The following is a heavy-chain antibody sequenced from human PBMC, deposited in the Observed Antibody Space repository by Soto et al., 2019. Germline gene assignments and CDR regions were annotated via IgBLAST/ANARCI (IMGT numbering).Heavy chain of an antibody. V-gene: IGHV3-48*03. Sequence: PGGSLRLSCAPSGFTFSSYEMNCVRQAPGKGLEWVSYISSSGSTIYYADSVKGRFTISRDNAKNSLYLQMNSLRAEETAVYYCARAGSSSWYSDYWGQGTLGTVSS. D-gene: IGHD6-13*01. CDR3: ARAGSSSWYSDY. CDR1: GFTFSSYE. CDR2: ISSSGSTI. J-gene: IGHJ4*02.